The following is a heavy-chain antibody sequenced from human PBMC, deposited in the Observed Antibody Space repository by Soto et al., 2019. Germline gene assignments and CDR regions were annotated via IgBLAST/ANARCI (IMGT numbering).Heavy chain of an antibody. CDR2: MNPNSGNT. Sequence: QVQLVQSGAEVKRPGASVKVSCKASGDTFTNYDIKWVRQATGQGLEWMGWMNPNSGNTGYAQKFQGRVTMTRNTSISSAYMELSNLRSEDTAVYYCATGRNGMDVWGQGTTVTVSS. CDR3: ATGRNGMDV. V-gene: IGHV1-8*01. CDR1: GDTFTNYD. J-gene: IGHJ6*02.